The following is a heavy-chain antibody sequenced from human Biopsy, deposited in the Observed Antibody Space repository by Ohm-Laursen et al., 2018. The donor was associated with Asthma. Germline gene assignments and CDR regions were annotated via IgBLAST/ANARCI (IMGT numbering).Heavy chain of an antibody. CDR3: ARAVSSSSYWYFDL. D-gene: IGHD6-6*01. V-gene: IGHV4-39*02. Sequence: SQTLSLTCTVSGGSMSSSSYYWGWIRQSPGKGLEWIGSIYYSGRTYYNPSLESRVTISADTSKNHFSLKVTSVTAADTAVYYCARAVSSSSYWYFDLWGRGDPVTVSS. CDR1: GGSMSSSSYY. J-gene: IGHJ2*01. CDR2: IYYSGRT.